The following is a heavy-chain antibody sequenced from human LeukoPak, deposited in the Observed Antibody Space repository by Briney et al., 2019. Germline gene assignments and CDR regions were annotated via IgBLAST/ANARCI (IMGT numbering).Heavy chain of an antibody. V-gene: IGHV4-59*01. D-gene: IGHD1-20*01. CDR3: ARAGVDNWNYYYYYMDV. J-gene: IGHJ6*03. CDR2: IYYSGST. Sequence: SETLSLTCTVSGGSISSYYWSWLRQPPGKGLEWIGYIYYSGSTNYNPSLKSRVTISVDTSKNQFSLKLSSVTAADTAVYYCARAGVDNWNYYYYYMDVWGKGTTVTVSS. CDR1: GGSISSYY.